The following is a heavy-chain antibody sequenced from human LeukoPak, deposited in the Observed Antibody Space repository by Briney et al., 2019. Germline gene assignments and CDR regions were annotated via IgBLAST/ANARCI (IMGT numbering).Heavy chain of an antibody. CDR1: GDSVSSNSAA. D-gene: IGHD2-15*01. Sequence: SQTLSLTCAISGDSVSSNSAAWNWIRQSPSRGLEWLGRTYYRSKWYNDYAVSVKSRITINQDTSKNRFSLQLNSVTPEDTAVYYCARVGGYCSGGSCDWYNWFDPWGQGTLVTVSS. CDR3: ARVGGYCSGGSCDWYNWFDP. CDR2: TYYRSKWYN. V-gene: IGHV6-1*01. J-gene: IGHJ5*02.